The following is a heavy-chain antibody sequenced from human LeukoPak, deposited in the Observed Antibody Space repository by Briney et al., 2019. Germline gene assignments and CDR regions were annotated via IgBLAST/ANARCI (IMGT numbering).Heavy chain of an antibody. Sequence: AVKVSCKTSVYTLSYYYMHWVRQAPGQGLEGMGWIRGDTSDTDSPQKFQGRVTITRDTSSNTASMEPSRLAFDDTARYFCARVRGNSCDYWGQGTLVTVSS. V-gene: IGHV1-2*02. CDR1: VYTLSYYY. D-gene: IGHD6-13*01. CDR3: ARVRGNSCDY. CDR2: IRGDTSDT. J-gene: IGHJ4*02.